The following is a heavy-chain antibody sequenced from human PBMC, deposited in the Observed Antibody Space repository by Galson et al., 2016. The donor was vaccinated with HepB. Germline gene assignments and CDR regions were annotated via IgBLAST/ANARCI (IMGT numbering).Heavy chain of an antibody. Sequence: SLRLSCAASGFPLSRYWMTWVRQAPGKGLEWVANINQDGYKKNYVDSVEGRFTISRDNTMNSLYLQMNSLRAEDTAMYYCARDDSKYITSWYDANDIWGQGTMVTVSS. CDR1: GFPLSRYW. CDR2: INQDGYKK. J-gene: IGHJ3*02. V-gene: IGHV3-7*01. D-gene: IGHD3-10*01. CDR3: ARDDSKYITSWYDANDI.